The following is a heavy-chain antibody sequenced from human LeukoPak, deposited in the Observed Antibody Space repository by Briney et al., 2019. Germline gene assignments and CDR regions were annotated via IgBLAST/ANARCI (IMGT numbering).Heavy chain of an antibody. CDR2: IWYDGSNK. J-gene: IGHJ4*02. D-gene: IGHD1-14*01. CDR1: GFTFSSYG. V-gene: IGHV3-33*01. CDR3: ARDGSWNHARGFDY. Sequence: SGGSLRLSCAASGFTFSSYGMHWVRQAPGKGLEWVAVIWYDGSNKYYADSVKGRFTISRDNSKNTLYLQMNSLRAGDTAVYYCARDGSWNHARGFDYWGQGTLVTVSS.